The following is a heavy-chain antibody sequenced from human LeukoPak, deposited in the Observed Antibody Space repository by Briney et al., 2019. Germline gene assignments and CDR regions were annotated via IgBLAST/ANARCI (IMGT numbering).Heavy chain of an antibody. CDR3: ARLPRIAAAGSNGDPFDY. D-gene: IGHD6-13*01. V-gene: IGHV4-4*09. J-gene: IGHJ4*02. CDR2: IYTSGST. Sequence: SETLSLTCTVSGGSISSYYWSWIRQPPGKGLEWIGYIYTSGSTNYNPSLKSRVTISVDTSKNQFSLKLSSVTAADTAVYYCARLPRIAAAGSNGDPFDYWGLGTLVTVSS. CDR1: GGSISSYY.